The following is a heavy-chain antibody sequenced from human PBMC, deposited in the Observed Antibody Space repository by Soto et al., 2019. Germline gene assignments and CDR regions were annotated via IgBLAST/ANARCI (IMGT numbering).Heavy chain of an antibody. CDR3: DREVPPPSQPPYGFGV. V-gene: IGHV4-30-4*01. J-gene: IGHJ6*02. CDR2: IYNSGST. CDR1: GGSISDADSY. Sequence: QLQLQESGPGLVKPSQTLSLTCTVSGGSISDADSYWNWIRQPPGKGLEWIGCIYNSGSTYYTPSIKNRAAISQNTSKNQFSLKMRSVTAADTAVYYCDREVPPPSQPPYGFGVWGRGTTVTVSS. D-gene: IGHD4-17*01.